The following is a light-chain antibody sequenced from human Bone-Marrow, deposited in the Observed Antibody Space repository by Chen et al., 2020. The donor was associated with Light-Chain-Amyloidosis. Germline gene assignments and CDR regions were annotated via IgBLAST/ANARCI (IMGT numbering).Light chain of an antibody. CDR3: QVWDRSSDRPV. CDR2: DDS. CDR1: KIGSTS. Sequence: SYVLTQPSSVSVAPGQTATIACGGNKIGSTSVHWYQQTPGQAPLLVVYDDSDRPSGLPERLSGSNSGNTATLTISRVEAGDEADYDCQVWDRSSDRPVFGGGNKLTVL. J-gene: IGLJ3*02. V-gene: IGLV3-21*02.